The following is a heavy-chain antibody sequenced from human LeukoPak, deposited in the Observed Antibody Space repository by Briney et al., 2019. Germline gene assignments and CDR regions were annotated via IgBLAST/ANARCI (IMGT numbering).Heavy chain of an antibody. J-gene: IGHJ6*02. D-gene: IGHD3-10*01. CDR2: INHSGST. CDR1: GGSFSGYY. CDR3: AREGTMVRGVMLYYYYYGMDV. Sequence: SETLSLTCAVYGGSFSGYYWSWIRQPPGKGLEWIGEINHSGSTNYNPSLKSRVTISVDTAKNQFSLKLSSVTAADTAVYYCAREGTMVRGVMLYYYYYGMDVWGQGTTVTVSS. V-gene: IGHV4-34*01.